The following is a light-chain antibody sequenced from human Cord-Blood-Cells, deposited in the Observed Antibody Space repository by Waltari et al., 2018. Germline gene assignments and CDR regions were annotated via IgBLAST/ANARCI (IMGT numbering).Light chain of an antibody. V-gene: IGLV2-8*01. J-gene: IGLJ2*01. CDR3: SSYAGSNNPVV. CDR1: SSDVGGYNY. Sequence: QSALTQPPSASGSPGQSVTISCTGTSSDVGGYNYVSWYQQHPGKAPKHMIYEVSKRASGGPERFSGSRSGNTASLTGSGLQAEDEADYYCSSYAGSNNPVVFGGGTKLTVL. CDR2: EVS.